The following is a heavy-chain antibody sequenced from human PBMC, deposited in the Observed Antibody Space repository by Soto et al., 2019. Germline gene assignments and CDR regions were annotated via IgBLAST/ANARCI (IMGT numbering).Heavy chain of an antibody. CDR2: IYYSGST. V-gene: IGHV4-59*08. J-gene: IGHJ6*03. CDR1: GGSIRSYY. D-gene: IGHD2-2*01. Sequence: QVQLQESGPGLMKPSETLSLTCTVSGGSIRSYYWSWIRQPPGKGLEWIGYIYYSGSTNYNASLKGRATISVDTSKNQLSLQLSSVTAADTAVYYCARLHPYQPMDVWGKGTTVTVSS. CDR3: ARLHPYQPMDV.